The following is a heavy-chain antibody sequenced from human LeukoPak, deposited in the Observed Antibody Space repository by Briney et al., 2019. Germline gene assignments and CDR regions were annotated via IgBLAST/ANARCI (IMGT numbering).Heavy chain of an antibody. CDR1: GGSISSSSYY. CDR3: ARGPRRACSSTSCYYWFDP. V-gene: IGHV4-39*07. Sequence: PSETLSLTCTVSGGSISSSSYYWSWIRQPPGKGLEWIGEINHSGSTNYNPSLKSRVTISVDTSKNQFSLKLSSVTAADTAVYYCARGPRRACSSTSCYYWFDPWGQGTLVTVSS. J-gene: IGHJ5*02. CDR2: INHSGST. D-gene: IGHD2-2*01.